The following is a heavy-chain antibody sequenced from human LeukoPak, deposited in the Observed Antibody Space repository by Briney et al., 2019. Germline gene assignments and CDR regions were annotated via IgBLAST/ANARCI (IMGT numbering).Heavy chain of an antibody. CDR1: GFTFDEHA. D-gene: IGHD2-2*01. J-gene: IGHJ4*02. CDR2: IKSNVYGGTT. CDR3: TRGSEYQLPSADC. V-gene: IGHV3-49*04. Sequence: GGSLRLSCTASGFTFDEHAMSWVRQAPGKGLEWVAFIKSNVYGGTTEYAASVKGRFTISRDDSKSIAYLQMNSLPTEDTAMYYCTRGSEYQLPSADCWGQGTLVTVSS.